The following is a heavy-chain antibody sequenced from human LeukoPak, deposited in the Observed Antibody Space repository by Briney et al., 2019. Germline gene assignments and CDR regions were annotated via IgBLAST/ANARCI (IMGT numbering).Heavy chain of an antibody. V-gene: IGHV1-2*02. CDR2: IDPNSGGT. CDR3: ARDREGLAYFDK. D-gene: IGHD3/OR15-3a*01. CDR1: GYTFTGKF. J-gene: IGHJ4*02. Sequence: ASVKVSCKASGYTFTGKFIHWVRQAPGQGLEWMGWIDPNSGGTDYAQKFRGRVTMTRDTSTSTAYMDLSSLISDDTAVYYCARDREGLAYFDKWGQGPLVTVSS.